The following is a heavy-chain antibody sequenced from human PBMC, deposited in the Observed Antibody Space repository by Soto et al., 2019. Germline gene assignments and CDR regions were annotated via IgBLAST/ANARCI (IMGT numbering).Heavy chain of an antibody. CDR1: GFTFSDYY. D-gene: IGHD6-19*01. Sequence: QVQLVESGGGLVKPGGSLRLSCAASGFTFSDYYMSWIRQAPGKGLEWVSYISSSGSTIYYAGSVKGRFTISRDNAKNSLYLQMNSLRAEDTAVYYCARAHWWSKAVAATLDYYYMDVWGKGTTVTVSS. V-gene: IGHV3-11*01. J-gene: IGHJ6*03. CDR2: ISSSGSTI. CDR3: ARAHWWSKAVAATLDYYYMDV.